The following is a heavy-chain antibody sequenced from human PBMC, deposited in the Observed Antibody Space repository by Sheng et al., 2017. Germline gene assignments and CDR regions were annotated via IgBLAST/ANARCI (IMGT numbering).Heavy chain of an antibody. Sequence: QVQLVQSGAEVKKPGSSVKVSCKASGGTFSSYAISWVRQAPGQGLEWMGGIIPILGIANYAQKFQGRVTITADKSTSTAYMELSSLRSEDTAVYYCARDGEGQTVMGDGWDDAFDIWGQGTMVTVSS. CDR1: GGTFSSYA. J-gene: IGHJ3*02. CDR2: IIPILGIA. D-gene: IGHD1-26*01. V-gene: IGHV1-69*04. CDR3: ARDGEGQTVMGDGWDDAFDI.